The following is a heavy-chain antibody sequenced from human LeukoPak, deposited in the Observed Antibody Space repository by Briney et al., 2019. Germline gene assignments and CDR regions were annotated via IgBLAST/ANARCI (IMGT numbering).Heavy chain of an antibody. CDR1: GFTVSSNY. CDR3: ASIVGGLGDAFDI. J-gene: IGHJ3*02. V-gene: IGHV3-66*01. Sequence: GASLILSCAASGFTVSSNYMCWVRQAPGKLLELAAVIYSGGSTYYADSVKGRFTISRDNSKNTLYLQMNSLRADDTAVYYCASIVGGLGDAFDIWGQGTMVTVSS. D-gene: IGHD1-26*01. CDR2: IYSGGST.